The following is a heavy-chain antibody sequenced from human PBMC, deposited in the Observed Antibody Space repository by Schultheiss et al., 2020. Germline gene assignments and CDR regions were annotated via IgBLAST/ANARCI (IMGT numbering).Heavy chain of an antibody. V-gene: IGHV3-11*01. CDR3: ARGDFWSAYYPHSFDP. J-gene: IGHJ5*02. D-gene: IGHD3-3*01. CDR1: GFTFDDYG. Sequence: GGSLRLSCAASGFTFDDYGMSWVRQAPGKGLEWVSFLSATGTTTYYADSVKGRFTISRDNAKNSLFLQMNNLRGDDTAVYYCARGDFWSAYYPHSFDPWGQGTLVTVSS. CDR2: LSATGTTT.